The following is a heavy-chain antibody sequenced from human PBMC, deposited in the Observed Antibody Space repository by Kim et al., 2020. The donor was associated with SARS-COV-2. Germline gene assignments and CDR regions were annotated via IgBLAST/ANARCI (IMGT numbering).Heavy chain of an antibody. D-gene: IGHD3-3*01. J-gene: IGHJ6*04. CDR3: ASVYYGFGSGYSRMDV. Sequence: ASVKVSCKASGYTFTSYAMNWVRQAPGQGLEWMGWINTNTGNPTYAQGFTGRFVFSLDTSVSTAYLQISSLKAEDTAVYYCASVYYGFGSGYSRMDVWGKGATVTVSS. V-gene: IGHV7-4-1*02. CDR1: GYTFTSYA. CDR2: INTNTGNP.